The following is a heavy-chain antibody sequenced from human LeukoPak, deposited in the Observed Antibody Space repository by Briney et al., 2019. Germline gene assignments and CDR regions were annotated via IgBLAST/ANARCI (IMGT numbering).Heavy chain of an antibody. V-gene: IGHV3-7*01. CDR2: ISPDGSEK. CDR1: GFTFTTYW. J-gene: IGHJ4*02. CDR3: ARDQDSYGSGSTIFH. Sequence: PGGSLRLSCAASGFTFTTYWMSWVRQAPGKGLEWVAKISPDGSEKYYVDSVKGRFTISRDNSKNTLYLQMNSLRAEDTAVYYCARDQDSYGSGSTIFHWGQGTLVTVSS. D-gene: IGHD3-10*01.